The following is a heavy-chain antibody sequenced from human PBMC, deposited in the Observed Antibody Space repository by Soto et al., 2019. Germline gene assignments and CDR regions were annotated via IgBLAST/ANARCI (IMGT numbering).Heavy chain of an antibody. D-gene: IGHD5-12*01. V-gene: IGHV1-58*01. CDR1: GFTFTSSA. Sequence: GASVKVSCKASGFTFTSSAVPWVRQARGQRLEWIGWIVVGSGNTNYAQKFQERVTITRDMSTSTAYMELSSLRSEDTAVYYCAAGPRDIVATLPDYYYYGMDVWGQGTTVTVSS. CDR3: AAGPRDIVATLPDYYYYGMDV. CDR2: IVVGSGNT. J-gene: IGHJ6*02.